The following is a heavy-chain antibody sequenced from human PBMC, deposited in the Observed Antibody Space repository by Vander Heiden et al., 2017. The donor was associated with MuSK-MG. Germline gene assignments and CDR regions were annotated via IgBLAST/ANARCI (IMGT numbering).Heavy chain of an antibody. CDR1: RFTFSSYA. CDR3: ARDRKPEYYYDSSANYGMDV. J-gene: IGHJ6*02. CDR2: ISYDGSNK. V-gene: IGHV3-30*04. Sequence: QVQLVESGGGVVQPWRSLRLSCAAPRFTFSSYAMHWVRQAPGKGLEWVAVISYDGSNKYYADSVKGRFTISRDNSKNTLYLQMNSLRAEDTAVYYCARDRKPEYYYDSSANYGMDVWGQGTTVTVSS. D-gene: IGHD3-22*01.